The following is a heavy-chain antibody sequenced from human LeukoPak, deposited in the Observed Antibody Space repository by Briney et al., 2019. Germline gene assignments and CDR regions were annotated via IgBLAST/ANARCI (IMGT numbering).Heavy chain of an antibody. CDR3: TRGPPDY. CDR2: IRNKANSYTI. V-gene: IGHV3-72*01. CDR1: GFSFSDHY. J-gene: IGHJ4*02. Sequence: GGSLRLSCVASGFSFSDHYMDWVRQAPGKGLEWVDRIRNKANSYTIEYAASVNGRFTISRDDTKNSLYLQMNTLKTEDTAVYYCTRGPPDYWGQGTLATVSS.